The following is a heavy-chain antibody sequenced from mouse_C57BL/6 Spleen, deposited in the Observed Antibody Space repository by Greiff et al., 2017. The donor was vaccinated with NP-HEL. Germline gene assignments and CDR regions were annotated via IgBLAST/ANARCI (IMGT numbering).Heavy chain of an antibody. V-gene: IGHV1-55*01. CDR1: GYTFTSYW. D-gene: IGHD2-3*01. J-gene: IGHJ3*01. Sequence: VQLKQPGAELVKPGASVKMSCKASGYTFTSYWITWVKQRPGQGLEWIGDIYPGSGGTNYNEKFKSKGTLTVDTSSSTAYMQLSSLTSEDSAVYYCARSGIYDGYQFAYWGQGTLVTVSA. CDR2: IYPGSGGT. CDR3: ARSGIYDGYQFAY.